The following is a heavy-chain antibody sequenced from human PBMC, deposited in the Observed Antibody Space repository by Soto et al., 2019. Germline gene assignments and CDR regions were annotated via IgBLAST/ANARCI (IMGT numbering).Heavy chain of an antibody. CDR2: IIPIFGTA. D-gene: IGHD4-17*01. CDR3: ARATGFGYYYYGMDV. V-gene: IGHV1-69*13. CDR1: GGTFSSYY. J-gene: IGHJ6*02. Sequence: GASVKVSCKASGGTFSSYYISWVRQAPGQGLEWMGGIIPIFGTANYAQKFQGRVTITADESTSTAYMELSSLRSEDTAVYYCARATGFGYYYYGMDVWGQGTTVTVSS.